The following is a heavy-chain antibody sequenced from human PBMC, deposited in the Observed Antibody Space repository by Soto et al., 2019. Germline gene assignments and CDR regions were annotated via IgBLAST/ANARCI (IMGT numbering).Heavy chain of an antibody. CDR1: GGTFNSYV. CDR2: IISIFGTP. Sequence: QVQLVQSGAEVKKPGSSVKVSCKASGGTFNSYVFNWVRQAPGQGLEGMGGIISIFGTPNYGQKFQGRVTITADESTSTGFMELSSLTSEDTAIYYCARDLGSGYDPGDYWGQGTLVTVSS. V-gene: IGHV1-69*12. D-gene: IGHD5-12*01. J-gene: IGHJ4*02. CDR3: ARDLGSGYDPGDY.